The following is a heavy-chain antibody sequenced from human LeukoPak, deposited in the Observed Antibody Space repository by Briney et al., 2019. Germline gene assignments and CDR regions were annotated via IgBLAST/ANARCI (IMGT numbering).Heavy chain of an antibody. CDR1: GFTFSSYA. D-gene: IGHD3-22*01. Sequence: PGGSLRLSCAASGFTFSSYAMHWVRQAPGKGLEWVAVISYDGSNKYYADSVKGRFTISRDNSKNTMYLQMNSLRAEDTAVYYCARDYYDSHHGHFQHWGQGTLVTVSS. CDR3: ARDYYDSHHGHFQH. J-gene: IGHJ1*01. CDR2: ISYDGSNK. V-gene: IGHV3-30-3*01.